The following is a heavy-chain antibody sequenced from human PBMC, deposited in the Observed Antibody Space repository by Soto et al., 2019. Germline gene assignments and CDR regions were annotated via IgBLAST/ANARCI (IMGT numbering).Heavy chain of an antibody. D-gene: IGHD3-16*01. CDR1: GYTFTDYD. CDR2: MNPDSGNT. V-gene: IGHV1-8*01. CDR3: ARGRFRRTWLDP. Sequence: QVQLVQSGAEVKKPGASVKVSCKASGYTFTDYDIHWVRQTTGQGLEWMGWMNPDSGNTGQSKQFQGRVTMTRDTSISTAYMEMSSLRSEATALYYCARGRFRRTWLDPWGQGTLVTVSS. J-gene: IGHJ5*02.